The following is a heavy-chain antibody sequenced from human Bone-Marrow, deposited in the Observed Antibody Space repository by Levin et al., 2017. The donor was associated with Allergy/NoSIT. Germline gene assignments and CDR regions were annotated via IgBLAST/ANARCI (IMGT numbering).Heavy chain of an antibody. CDR3: ARVDTTDFDY. Sequence: AGESLKISCKGSGYSFSTYWIAWVRQMPGKGLEWMGIINPGDSETSYSPSFQGQVTMSVDKSITTAYLHWTSLKASDTAIYYCARVDTTDFDYWGQGTLITVSS. V-gene: IGHV5-51*01. J-gene: IGHJ4*02. CDR2: INPGDSET. CDR1: GYSFSTYW. D-gene: IGHD1-14*01.